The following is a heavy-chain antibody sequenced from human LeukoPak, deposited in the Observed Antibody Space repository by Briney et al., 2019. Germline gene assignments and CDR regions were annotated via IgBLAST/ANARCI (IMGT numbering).Heavy chain of an antibody. D-gene: IGHD1-26*01. J-gene: IGHJ6*03. CDR1: GYTFTGYY. V-gene: IGHV1-2*02. CDR3: ASGRIDNYYYYMDV. CDR2: INPNSGGT. Sequence: ASVKVSCKASGYTFTGYYMHWVRQAPGQGLEWMGWINPNSGGTNYAQKFQGRVTMTRDTSNSTAYMELSRLRSDDTAVYYCASGRIDNYYYYMDVWGKGTTVTVSS.